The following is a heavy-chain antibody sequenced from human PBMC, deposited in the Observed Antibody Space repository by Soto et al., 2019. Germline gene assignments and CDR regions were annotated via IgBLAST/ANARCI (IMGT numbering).Heavy chain of an antibody. D-gene: IGHD5-18*01. CDR1: GGSISSYY. CDR3: TTDVDTDMGPKAGFYYGMDV. CDR2: IYYSGST. J-gene: IGHJ6*02. Sequence: SETLSLTCSVSGGSISSYYCSWFRQPPGKGLEWIGYIYYSGSTNYNPSLKSRVTISVDTSKNQFSLKLSSVTAADTAVYYCTTDVDTDMGPKAGFYYGMDVWGQGTTVTVSS. V-gene: IGHV4-59*01.